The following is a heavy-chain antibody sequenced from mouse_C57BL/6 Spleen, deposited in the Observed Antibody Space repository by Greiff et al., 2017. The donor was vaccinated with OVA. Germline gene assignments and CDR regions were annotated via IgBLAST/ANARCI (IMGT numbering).Heavy chain of an antibody. V-gene: IGHV1-63*01. D-gene: IGHD1-1*01. Sequence: VQRVESGAELVRPGTSVKMSCKASGYTFTNYWIGWAKQRPGHGLEWIGDIYPGGGYTNYNEKFKGKATLTADKSSSTAYMQFSSLTSEDSAIYYCARSYGSSLYYFDYWGQGTTLTVSS. CDR1: GYTFTNYW. CDR2: IYPGGGYT. CDR3: ARSYGSSLYYFDY. J-gene: IGHJ2*01.